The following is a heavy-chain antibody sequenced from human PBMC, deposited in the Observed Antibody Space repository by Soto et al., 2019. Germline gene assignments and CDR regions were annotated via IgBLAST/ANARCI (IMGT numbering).Heavy chain of an antibody. V-gene: IGHV4-59*08. CDR2: VFSSGST. Sequence: SETLSLTCTVSGGSINNYYWSWIRQPPGKGLEWIGYVFSSGSTNYNPSLKSRVTISVDTSKNQFSLRLSSVTAADTAVCYCARRDHGSGSYSWGQGTLVTVSS. J-gene: IGHJ5*02. CDR1: GGSINNYY. CDR3: ARRDHGSGSYS. D-gene: IGHD3-10*01.